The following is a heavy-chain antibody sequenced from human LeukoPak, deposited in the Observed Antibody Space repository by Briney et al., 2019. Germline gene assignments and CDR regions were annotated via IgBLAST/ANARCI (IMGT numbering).Heavy chain of an antibody. CDR2: ISYDGSNK. CDR3: ARLLAENSGYYPDY. Sequence: PGGSLRLSCAPSGFTFSSYGMHWVRQAPGKGLEWVAVISYDGSNKYYADSVKGRFTISRDNSKNTPYLQMNSLRAEDTAVYYCARLLAENSGYYPDYWGQGTLVTVSS. CDR1: GFTFSSYG. D-gene: IGHD3-22*01. J-gene: IGHJ4*02. V-gene: IGHV3-30*03.